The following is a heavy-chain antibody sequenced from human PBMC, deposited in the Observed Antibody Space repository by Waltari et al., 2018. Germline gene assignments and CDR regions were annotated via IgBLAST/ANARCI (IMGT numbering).Heavy chain of an antibody. Sequence: LLCAASGFTFRNYEMNWVRQAPGKGLEWVSYISSGASTIFYADSVKGRFTISRDNAKNSVYLEMNSLRADDTAIYYCARGEGGANEYWGQGTLVTVSS. CDR3: ARGEGGANEY. CDR1: GFTFRNYE. J-gene: IGHJ4*01. D-gene: IGHD1-26*01. V-gene: IGHV3-48*03. CDR2: ISSGASTI.